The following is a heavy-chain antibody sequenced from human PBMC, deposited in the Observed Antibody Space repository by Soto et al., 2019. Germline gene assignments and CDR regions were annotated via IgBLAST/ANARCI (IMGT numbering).Heavy chain of an antibody. Sequence: QITLKESGPTLVNPTQTLTLTCTFSGFSLSTSGVGVGWIRQPPGKALEWLALIYWNDDKRYSPSLQGRLTITKDTSKNQLVITMPDMVPVDTATYYCAHRGRAGWGSTVTRWYFDLWGRGTLVTVCS. D-gene: IGHD4-17*01. CDR3: AHRGRAGWGSTVTRWYFDL. CDR2: IYWNDDK. CDR1: GFSLSTSGVG. J-gene: IGHJ2*01. V-gene: IGHV2-5*01.